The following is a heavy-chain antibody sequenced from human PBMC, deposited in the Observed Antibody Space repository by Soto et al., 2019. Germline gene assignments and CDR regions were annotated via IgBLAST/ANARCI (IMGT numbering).Heavy chain of an antibody. CDR2: ISGSGGST. V-gene: IGHV3-23*01. CDR1: GFTFSSYA. CDR3: AKQQGTASPAGGYYYYYMDV. J-gene: IGHJ6*03. Sequence: QPWGSLRLSCAASGFTFSSYAMSWVRQAPGKGLEWVSAISGSGGSTYCADSVKGRFTISRDNSKNTLYLQMNSLRAEDTAVYYCAKQQGTASPAGGYYYYYMDVWGKGTTVTVSS. D-gene: IGHD2-21*02.